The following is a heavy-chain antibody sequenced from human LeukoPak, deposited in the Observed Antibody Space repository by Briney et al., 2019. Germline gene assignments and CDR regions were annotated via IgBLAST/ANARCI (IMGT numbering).Heavy chain of an antibody. CDR3: AKEDCSGGRCYSLHY. CDR2: INWNGGST. Sequence: GGSLRLSCAASGFTFDDYGMTWVRQTPGKGLEWASTINWNGGSTAYADSVKGRFTISRDNAKNSLYLQINSLRAEDAAVYYCAKEDCSGGRCYSLHYWGQGTLVTVSS. V-gene: IGHV3-20*04. J-gene: IGHJ4*02. CDR1: GFTFDDYG. D-gene: IGHD2-15*01.